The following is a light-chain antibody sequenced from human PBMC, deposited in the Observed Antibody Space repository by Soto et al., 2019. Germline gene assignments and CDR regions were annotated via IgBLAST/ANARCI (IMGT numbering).Light chain of an antibody. V-gene: IGKV1-5*01. CDR2: DAS. CDR3: QHYNSYSWT. J-gene: IGKJ1*01. Sequence: DIQMTQSPSTLSASVGDRVTITCRASQSITIWFAWYQQKPGKAPKLLIFDASSLESGVPSRFSGSGSGTEFTLTISSLQPDDFATYYCQHYNSYSWTFGQGTKVEIK. CDR1: QSITIW.